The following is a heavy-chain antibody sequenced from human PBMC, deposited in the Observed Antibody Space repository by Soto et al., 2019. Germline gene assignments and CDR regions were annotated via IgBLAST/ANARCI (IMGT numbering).Heavy chain of an antibody. Sequence: QLVESGGGLVQPGAALRLSCVASEFMFTRYSMNWVRQAPGKGLEWVAYISSSGSNVYYANSMRGRLTISRDNVKKLVYLQMNSLRDEDTAIYYCARDLGSVVGMDVWGQGTTVTVS. CDR3: ARDLGSVVGMDV. J-gene: IGHJ6*02. D-gene: IGHD1-26*01. CDR2: ISSSGSNV. V-gene: IGHV3-48*02. CDR1: EFMFTRYS.